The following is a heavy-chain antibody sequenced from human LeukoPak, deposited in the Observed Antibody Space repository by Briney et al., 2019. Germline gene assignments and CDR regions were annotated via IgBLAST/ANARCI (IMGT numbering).Heavy chain of an antibody. CDR1: GYSFTSYW. J-gene: IGHJ4*02. V-gene: IGHV5-51*01. CDR2: IYPGDSDT. D-gene: IGHD6-19*01. CDR3: ARAQPSSGCSY. Sequence: GESLTISCKGTGYSFTSYWIGWVRQMPGKGLEWMGIIYPGDSDTRYSPSFQGQVTISADKAISTAYLQWSSLKASDTAMYYCARAQPSSGCSYWGQGTLVTVSS.